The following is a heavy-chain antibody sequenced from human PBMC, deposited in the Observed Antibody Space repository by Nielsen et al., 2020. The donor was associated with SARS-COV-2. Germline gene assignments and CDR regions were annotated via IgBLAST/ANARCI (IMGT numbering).Heavy chain of an antibody. J-gene: IGHJ4*02. CDR1: GFTFRNYA. D-gene: IGHD6-19*01. CDR2: IGGGGDIT. CDR3: AKLIGYSSGESCDY. Sequence: GESLKISCVASGFTFRNYAMNWVRQAPGKGLEWVSGIGGGGDITYYADSVKGRFTVSRDNSKNILSLQMNSLRAEDTALYFCAKLIGYSSGESCDYWGQGIPVTVSS. V-gene: IGHV3-23*01.